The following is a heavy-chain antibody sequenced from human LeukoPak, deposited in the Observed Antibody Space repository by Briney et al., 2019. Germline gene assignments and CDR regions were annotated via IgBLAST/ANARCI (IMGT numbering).Heavy chain of an antibody. CDR2: IYYSGST. J-gene: IGHJ4*02. D-gene: IGHD6-19*01. CDR3: ARDPSSSEVWFDY. Sequence: GSLRLSCAASGFTFSSYSMNWVRQAPGKGLEWIGSIYYSGSTYYNPSLKSRVTISVDTSKNQFSLKLSSVTAADTAVYYCARDPSSSEVWFDYWGQGTLVTVSS. V-gene: IGHV4-39*07. CDR1: GFTFSSYS.